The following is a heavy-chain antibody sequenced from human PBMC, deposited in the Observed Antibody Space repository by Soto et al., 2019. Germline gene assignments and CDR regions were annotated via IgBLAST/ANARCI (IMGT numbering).Heavy chain of an antibody. CDR3: ARAPLLRYFDWSAYYFDY. D-gene: IGHD3-9*01. CDR2: ISSSSSTI. V-gene: IGHV3-48*02. CDR1: GFTFSNYA. J-gene: IGHJ4*02. Sequence: EAQLLESGGGLVQPGGSLRLSCAASGFTFSNYAMSWVRQAPGKGLEWVSYISSSSSTIYYADSVKGRFTISRDNAKNSLYLQMNSLRDEDTAVYYCARAPLLRYFDWSAYYFDYWGQGTLVTVSS.